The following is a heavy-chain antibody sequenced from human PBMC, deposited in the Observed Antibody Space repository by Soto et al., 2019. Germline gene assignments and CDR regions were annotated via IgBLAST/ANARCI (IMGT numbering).Heavy chain of an antibody. J-gene: IGHJ4*02. CDR2: IAFDGSRQ. D-gene: IGHD3-16*01. CDR1: GFTFSRYG. Sequence: QVQLVDSGGGVVQPGRSLRLSCAASGFTFSRYGMHWVRQAPGKGPEWVAAIAFDGSRQYYADSVKGRFTISRDNSKNTLVLQMNSLRAEDTAVYYCAKDLGGDGNSVYSGQGTLVTVSS. V-gene: IGHV3-30*18. CDR3: AKDLGGDGNSVY.